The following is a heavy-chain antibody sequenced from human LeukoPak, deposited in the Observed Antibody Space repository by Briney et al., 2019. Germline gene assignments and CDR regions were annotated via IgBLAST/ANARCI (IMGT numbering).Heavy chain of an antibody. J-gene: IGHJ4*02. V-gene: IGHV1-69*05. CDR3: ARPVTYYYDSSGYYHPLDY. CDR2: IIPIFGTA. Sequence: SVKVSSKASGGTFSSYAISWVRQAPGQGLEWMGGIIPIFGTANYAQKFQGRVTITTDESTSTAYMELSSLRSEDTAVYYCARPVTYYYDSSGYYHPLDYWGQGTLVTVSS. D-gene: IGHD3-22*01. CDR1: GGTFSSYA.